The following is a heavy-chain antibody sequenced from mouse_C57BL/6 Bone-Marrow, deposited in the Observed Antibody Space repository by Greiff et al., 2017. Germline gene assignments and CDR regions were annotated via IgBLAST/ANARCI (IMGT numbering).Heavy chain of an antibody. V-gene: IGHV5-6*02. CDR3: ARRYDYQAWFAY. J-gene: IGHJ3*01. Sequence: DVKLVESGGDLVKPGGSLKLSCAASGFTFSSYGMSWVRQTPDKRLEWVATISSGGSYTYYPDSVKGRFTISRDNAKNTLYLQMSSLKSEDTAMYYCARRYDYQAWFAYWGQGTLVTVSA. D-gene: IGHD2-4*01. CDR1: GFTFSSYG. CDR2: ISSGGSYT.